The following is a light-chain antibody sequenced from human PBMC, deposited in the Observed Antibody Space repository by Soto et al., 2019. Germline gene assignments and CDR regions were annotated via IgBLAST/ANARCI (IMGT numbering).Light chain of an antibody. CDR2: AAS. Sequence: IQLTQSPSFLSASVGDRVTITCRASQGFTNYLAWYQQKPGKAPKLLIFAASNLQSGVPSRFSGSGSGTDFTLTISRLQPEDFATYYCLQLYNFSWTFGQGTKVDIK. J-gene: IGKJ1*01. V-gene: IGKV1-6*01. CDR1: QGFTNY. CDR3: LQLYNFSWT.